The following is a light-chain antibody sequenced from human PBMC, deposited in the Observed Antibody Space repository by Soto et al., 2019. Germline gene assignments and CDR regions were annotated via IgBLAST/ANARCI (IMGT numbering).Light chain of an antibody. CDR2: KAS. J-gene: IGKJ4*01. CDR3: QQLSRYPLT. Sequence: DIQMTQSPSTPSGSVGDRVTITCRASQTISSWLAWYQQKPGKAPKLLIYKASTLKSGVPSRFSGSGSETEFSLTIRALQPEDFATYYCQQLSRYPLTFGGGTKVDIK. V-gene: IGKV1-5*03. CDR1: QTISSW.